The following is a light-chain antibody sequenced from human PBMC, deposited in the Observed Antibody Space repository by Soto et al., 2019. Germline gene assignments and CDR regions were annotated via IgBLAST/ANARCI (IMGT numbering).Light chain of an antibody. V-gene: IGKV3-20*01. CDR3: LEYGSPPYT. J-gene: IGKJ2*01. CDR1: QSVRANH. Sequence: DIGLTQSPGTLSLSPGEGATLSCSASQSVRANHVAWYQQKPSQAPRVLILDASSGATGIPDRVSGSGFGSDFSLTTSSLETDEFEVYDCLEYGSPPYTCGKGT. CDR2: DAS.